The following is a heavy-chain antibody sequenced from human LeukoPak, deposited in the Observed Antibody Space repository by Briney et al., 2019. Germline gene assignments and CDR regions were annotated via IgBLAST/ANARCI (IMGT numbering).Heavy chain of an antibody. J-gene: IGHJ4*02. CDR3: ARRPDGSSHFDY. V-gene: IGHV4-59*08. CDR2: VYYSGST. D-gene: IGHD6-6*01. Sequence: SETLSLTCTVSGGSISSYYWSWIRQPPGKGLEWIGYVYYSGSTNYNPSLKSRVTISVDTSKKQFSLKLSSVTAADTAVYYCARRPDGSSHFDYWGQGTRVTVSS. CDR1: GGSISSYY.